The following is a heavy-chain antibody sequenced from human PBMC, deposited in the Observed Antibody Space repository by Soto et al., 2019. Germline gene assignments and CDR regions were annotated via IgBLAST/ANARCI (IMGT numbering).Heavy chain of an antibody. D-gene: IGHD2-2*01. Sequence: ASVKVSCKTSGYTFSNYGITCVRQAIGQPLEWLGWISLYSDGTNYAQKFQGRVSMTTDTSTTTAYMELRSLRSDDTAVYYCARVVPGAEAWFGPWGQGTLVTVSS. CDR2: ISLYSDGT. V-gene: IGHV1-18*01. J-gene: IGHJ5*02. CDR1: GYTFSNYG. CDR3: ARVVPGAEAWFGP.